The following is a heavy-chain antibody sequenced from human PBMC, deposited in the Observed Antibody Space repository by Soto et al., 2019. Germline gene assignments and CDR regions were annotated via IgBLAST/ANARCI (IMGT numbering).Heavy chain of an antibody. V-gene: IGHV1-18*01. D-gene: IGHD6-6*01. CDR3: ARGRDGDY. CDR2: ISAHNGNT. CDR1: GYTFTSYG. J-gene: IGHJ4*02. Sequence: QVHLVQSGAEVKKPGTSVKVSCKGSGYTFTSYGITWVRQAPGQGLEWMGWISAHNGNTDYAQKLQGRVTVTRDTSTSTAYMELRSLRSDDTAVYYCARGRDGDYWGQGALVTVSS.